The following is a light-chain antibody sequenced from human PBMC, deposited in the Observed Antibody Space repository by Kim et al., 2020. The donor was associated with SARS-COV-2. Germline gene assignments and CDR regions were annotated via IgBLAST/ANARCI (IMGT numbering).Light chain of an antibody. Sequence: QSLTVSCSETSSDVGAYTTVPWYQQHPGKAPNLMICDVSNRPSGVSNRFSGSKSGNTASLTISGLQAEDEADYYCSSYTSSSTHVFGTGTKVTVL. V-gene: IGLV2-14*03. J-gene: IGLJ1*01. CDR3: SSYTSSSTHV. CDR1: SSDVGAYTT. CDR2: DVS.